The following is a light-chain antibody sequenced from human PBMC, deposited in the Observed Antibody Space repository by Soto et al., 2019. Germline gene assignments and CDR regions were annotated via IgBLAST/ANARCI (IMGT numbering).Light chain of an antibody. J-gene: IGKJ1*01. CDR2: AAS. CDR1: QGISSN. V-gene: IGKV1-39*01. Sequence: DIQFTQSPSFLSAAVGDRDTITCRASQGISSNLAWYQQKPGKAPKLLIYAASSLQSGVPSRFSGSGSGTDFTLTISSLQPEDFATYSCQQSYNPPQTFGRGTKVDIK. CDR3: QQSYNPPQT.